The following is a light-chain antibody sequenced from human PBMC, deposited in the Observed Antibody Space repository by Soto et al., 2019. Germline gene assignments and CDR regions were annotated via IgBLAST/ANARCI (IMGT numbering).Light chain of an antibody. CDR1: QGISSW. CDR2: AAS. J-gene: IGKJ1*01. CDR3: QQSYSTRWT. Sequence: DIQMTQPPSSLSASVGDRVTITCRASQGISSWLDWYQKKPGKAPNLLIYAASSLQSGVPSRFSGSGSGTDFTLTISSLQPEDFATYYCQQSYSTRWTFGQGTQVEIK. V-gene: IGKV1-39*01.